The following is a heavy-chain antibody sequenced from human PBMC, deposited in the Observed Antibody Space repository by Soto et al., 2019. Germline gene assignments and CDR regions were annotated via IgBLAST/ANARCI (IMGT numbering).Heavy chain of an antibody. CDR3: ARDREYYDSSGLYFDY. CDR1: GGSISDYY. Sequence: SETLSLTCTVSGGSISDYYWSWIRQPPGKGLEWIGYIYYGWSTNYNPSLKSRVTISVDTSKNQFSLKLISVTAADTAVYYCARDREYYDSSGLYFDYWGQGTMVTVSS. V-gene: IGHV4-59*01. D-gene: IGHD3-22*01. J-gene: IGHJ4*02. CDR2: IYYGWST.